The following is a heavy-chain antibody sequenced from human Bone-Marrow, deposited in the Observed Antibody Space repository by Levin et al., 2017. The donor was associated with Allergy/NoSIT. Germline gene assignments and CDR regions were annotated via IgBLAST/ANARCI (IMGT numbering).Heavy chain of an antibody. CDR2: ISSSSSYI. V-gene: IGHV3-21*01. J-gene: IGHJ2*01. CDR3: APTRYSSSLYFDL. D-gene: IGHD6-13*01. CDR1: GFTFSSYS. Sequence: LSLTCAASGFTFSSYSMNWVRQAPGKGLEWVSSISSSSSYIYYADSVKGRFTISRDNAKNSLYLQMNSLRAEDTAVYYCAPTRYSSSLYFDLWGRGTLVTVSS.